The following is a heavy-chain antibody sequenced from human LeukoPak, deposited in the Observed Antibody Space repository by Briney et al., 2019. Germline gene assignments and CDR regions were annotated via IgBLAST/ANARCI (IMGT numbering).Heavy chain of an antibody. CDR1: GFTFSSYA. CDR2: ISGSGGST. J-gene: IGHJ4*02. V-gene: IGHV3-23*01. Sequence: GGSLRLSCAASGFTFSSYAMSWVRQAPGKGLEWVSAISGSGGSTYYADSVKGRFTISRDNSKNTLYLQMNSLRAEDTAVYYCALYYYDSSGYFDYWGQGTLVTVSS. D-gene: IGHD3-22*01. CDR3: ALYYYDSSGYFDY.